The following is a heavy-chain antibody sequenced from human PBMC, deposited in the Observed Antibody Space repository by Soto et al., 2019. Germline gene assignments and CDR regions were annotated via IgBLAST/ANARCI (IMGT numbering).Heavy chain of an antibody. CDR3: ARSRGSSYTTLGS. CDR2: VIHILGAA. D-gene: IGHD3-16*01. V-gene: IGHV1-69*08. J-gene: IGHJ4*02. CDR1: ADTFTGYT. Sequence: QVQLVQAGAEVKKPGSSVKVSCKASADTFTGYTVTWVRQAPGQGLEWVGRVIHILGAANFAQKFQGRVTISADKSADTAYMVLTGLTSEDTAVDYCARSRGSSYTTLGSWGQGTLVTVSS.